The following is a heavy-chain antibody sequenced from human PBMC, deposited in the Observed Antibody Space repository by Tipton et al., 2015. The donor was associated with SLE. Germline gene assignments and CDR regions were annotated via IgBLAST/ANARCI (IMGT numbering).Heavy chain of an antibody. J-gene: IGHJ3*02. CDR3: ARSRDDYGSGNYWDASEI. D-gene: IGHD4-17*01. CDR2: IYSSGRI. V-gene: IGHV4-59*02. CDR1: GGSVRSNY. Sequence: TLSLTCSVSGGSVRSNYWSWIRQPPGKGLEWIGYIYSSGRIDYNPPLKSRLTMSIDRSKTRFSLRLTSVSAADTATYYCARSRDDYGSGNYWDASEIWGQGTTVIVSS.